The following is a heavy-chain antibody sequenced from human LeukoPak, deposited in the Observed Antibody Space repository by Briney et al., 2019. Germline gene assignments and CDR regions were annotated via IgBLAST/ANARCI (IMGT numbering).Heavy chain of an antibody. CDR3: ARSPPPYSSRWPHDY. CDR2: ISDSGGTI. D-gene: IGHD6-13*01. V-gene: IGHV3-48*03. Sequence: PGGSLRLSCAASGFTFSSYDMNWVRQAPGKGLEWVSYISDSGGTIYYADSVKGRFTISRDNANNSLYLQGNSLRVEDTAVYYCARSPPPYSSRWPHDYWGQGTLVTVSS. CDR1: GFTFSSYD. J-gene: IGHJ4*02.